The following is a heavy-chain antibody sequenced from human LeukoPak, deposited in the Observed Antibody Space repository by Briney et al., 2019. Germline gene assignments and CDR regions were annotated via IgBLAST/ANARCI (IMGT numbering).Heavy chain of an antibody. CDR3: ARHQLSSSWYSNWFDP. CDR1: GGSISSYY. CDR2: IYYSGST. Sequence: SETLSLTCTVSGGSISSYYWSWIRQPPGKGLEWIGYIYYSGSTNYNPSLKSRVTISVDTSKNQFSLKLSSVTAADTAVYYCARHQLSSSWYSNWFDPWGQGTLVTVSS. D-gene: IGHD6-13*01. J-gene: IGHJ5*02. V-gene: IGHV4-59*08.